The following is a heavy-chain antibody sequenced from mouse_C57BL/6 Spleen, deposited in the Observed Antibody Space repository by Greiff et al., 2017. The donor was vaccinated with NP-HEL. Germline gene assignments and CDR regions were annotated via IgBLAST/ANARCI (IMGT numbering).Heavy chain of an antibody. Sequence: QVQLQQSGPELVKPGASVKISCKASGYAFSSSWMNWVKQRPGKGLEWIGRIYPGDGDTNYNEKFKGKATLTADKSSSTAYMQLRSLTSEDSVVYFWARSSSLYYDYDYAMDYWGQGTSVTVSS. J-gene: IGHJ4*01. CDR1: GYAFSSSW. V-gene: IGHV1-82*01. CDR3: ARSSSLYYDYDYAMDY. D-gene: IGHD2-4*01. CDR2: IYPGDGDT.